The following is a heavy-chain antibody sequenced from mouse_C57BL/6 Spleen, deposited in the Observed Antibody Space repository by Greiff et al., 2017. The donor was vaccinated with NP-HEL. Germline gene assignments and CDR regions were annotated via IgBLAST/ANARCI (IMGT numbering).Heavy chain of an antibody. CDR1: GFNIKDDY. J-gene: IGHJ3*01. CDR3: TTGSSYHWFAY. CDR2: IDPENGDT. Sequence: EVQLQQSGAELVRPGASVKLSCTASGFNIKDDYMHWVKQRPEQGLEWIGWIDPENGDTEYASKFQGKATITADTSSNTAYLQLSSLTSEDTAVYYCTTGSSYHWFAYWGQGTLVTVSA. V-gene: IGHV14-4*01. D-gene: IGHD1-1*01.